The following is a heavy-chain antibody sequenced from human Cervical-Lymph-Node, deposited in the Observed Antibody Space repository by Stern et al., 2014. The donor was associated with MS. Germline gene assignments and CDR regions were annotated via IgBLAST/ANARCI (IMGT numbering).Heavy chain of an antibody. CDR3: ATDLKDY. CDR2: IQADGSQK. CDR1: GLTFSDYW. V-gene: IGHV3-7*01. Sequence: EMQLVESGGGLVQPGGSLRLSCAVSGLTFSDYWMNWVRQAPGKGLEWVATIQADGSQKCYLDSVKGRFTSSRDNAKNSLDLQMNGLGAEDTAVYYCATDLKDYWGQGTLVTVSS. J-gene: IGHJ4*02.